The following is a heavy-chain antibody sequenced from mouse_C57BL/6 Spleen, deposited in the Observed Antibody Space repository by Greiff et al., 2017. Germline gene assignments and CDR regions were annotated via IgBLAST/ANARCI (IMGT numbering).Heavy chain of an antibody. CDR3: ARRAPITTVVEDAMDY. V-gene: IGHV1-69*01. D-gene: IGHD1-1*01. CDR1: GYTFTSYW. CDR2: IDPSDSYT. J-gene: IGHJ4*01. Sequence: QVQLQQPGAELVMPGASVKLSCKASGYTFTSYWMHWVKQRPGQGLEWIGEIDPSDSYTNYNQKFKGKSTLTVDKSSSTAYMQLSSLTSEDSAVYYCARRAPITTVVEDAMDYWGQGTSVTVSS.